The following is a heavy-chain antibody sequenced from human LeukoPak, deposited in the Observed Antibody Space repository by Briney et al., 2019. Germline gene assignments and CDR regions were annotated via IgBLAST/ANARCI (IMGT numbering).Heavy chain of an antibody. CDR3: ARTKYSSSCYLY. CDR2: INHSGST. J-gene: IGHJ4*02. V-gene: IGHV4-34*01. Sequence: SETLSLTCAVYGGSFSGYYWSWIRQHPGKGLEWIGEINHSGSTNYNPSLKSRVTISVDTSKNQFSLKLSSVTAADTAVYYCARTKYSSSCYLYWGQGTLVNVSS. D-gene: IGHD6-13*01. CDR1: GGSFSGYY.